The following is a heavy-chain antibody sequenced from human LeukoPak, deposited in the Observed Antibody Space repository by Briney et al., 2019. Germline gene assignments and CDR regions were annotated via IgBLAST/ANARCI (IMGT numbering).Heavy chain of an antibody. D-gene: IGHD6-13*01. CDR2: ISYDGNNK. V-gene: IGHV3-30*18. CDR1: GFTFSSYG. CDR3: AKGRLAAAFTRGEDY. Sequence: TGGSLRLSCAASGFTFSSYGMHWARQAPGKGLEWVTAISYDGNNKYYADSVKGRFTISRDNPKNTLFLQMNSLRAEDTALYYCAKGRLAAAFTRGEDYWGQGTLVTVSS. J-gene: IGHJ4*02.